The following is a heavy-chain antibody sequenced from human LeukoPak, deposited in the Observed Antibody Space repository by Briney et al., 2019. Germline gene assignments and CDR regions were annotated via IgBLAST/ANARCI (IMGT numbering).Heavy chain of an antibody. D-gene: IGHD6-6*01. V-gene: IGHV6-1*01. J-gene: IGHJ6*03. CDR2: TYYRSKWYN. CDR1: GDSVSRNSAA. Sequence: SQALSLTCAISGDSVSRNSAAWNWIRQSPSRGLKWLGRTYYRSKWYNDYAVSVKSRITINPDTSKNQFSLQLNSVTPEDTAVYYCARGWYSSSDYYYYYYMDVWGKGTTVTVSS. CDR3: ARGWYSSSDYYYYYYMDV.